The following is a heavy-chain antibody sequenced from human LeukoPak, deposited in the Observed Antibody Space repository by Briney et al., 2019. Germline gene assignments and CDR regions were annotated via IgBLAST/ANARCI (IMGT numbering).Heavy chain of an antibody. Sequence: PGGSLRLSCAASGFTFSSYAMSWVRQAPGKGLEWVSDISYSGDSTYYADSVKGRFMISRDNSKNTLYLQMNSLRDEDTAVYYCAKRTMSAFDSWGQGTLLIVSS. V-gene: IGHV3-23*01. CDR3: AKRTMSAFDS. CDR2: ISYSGDST. J-gene: IGHJ4*02. CDR1: GFTFSSYA.